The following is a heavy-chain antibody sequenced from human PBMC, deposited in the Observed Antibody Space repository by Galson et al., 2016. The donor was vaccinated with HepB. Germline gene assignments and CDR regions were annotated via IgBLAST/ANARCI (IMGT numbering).Heavy chain of an antibody. CDR1: GDSVSNNRAA. CDR2: TYYRSKWYN. D-gene: IGHD2-15*01. CDR3: ARVDGSWSGSDP. V-gene: IGHV6-1*01. Sequence: CAISGDSVSNNRAAWNWIRQSPSRGLEWLGRTYYRSKWYNDYAVSVESRISIKPDTSKNELSMQLNPVTPEDAAVYFCARVDGSWSGSDPWGQGTRVTVSS. J-gene: IGHJ5*02.